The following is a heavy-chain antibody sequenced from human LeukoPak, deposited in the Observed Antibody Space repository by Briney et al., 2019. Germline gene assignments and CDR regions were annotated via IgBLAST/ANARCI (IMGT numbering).Heavy chain of an antibody. V-gene: IGHV3-30*18. CDR1: GFTFSGFG. CDR3: AKELWGSSFDY. CDR2: ISSDGSNK. D-gene: IGHD3-16*01. J-gene: IGHJ4*02. Sequence: GGSLRLSCAASGFTFSGFGIYWVRQAPGKGLEWVAVISSDGSNKYYADSVKGRFTISRDNSNNTLYLQMYSLRAEDTAVYYCAKELWGSSFDYWGQGTLVTVSS.